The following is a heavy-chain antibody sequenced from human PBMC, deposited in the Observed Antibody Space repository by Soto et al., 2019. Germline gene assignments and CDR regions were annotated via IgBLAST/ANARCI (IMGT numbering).Heavy chain of an antibody. D-gene: IGHD3-3*01. CDR1: GGSISSRDW. CDR3: AAGNVDSMLES. Sequence: QVQLQESGPGLVKPSGTLSVTCDVSGGSISSRDWWTWVRQAPGKGLEWIGKIYHGGGTNYSPSLKSRVTMSIDKSRKSFSLDLSSVTAADTAVYFCAAGNVDSMLESWGRGTLVTVSS. J-gene: IGHJ4*02. V-gene: IGHV4-4*02. CDR2: IYHGGGT.